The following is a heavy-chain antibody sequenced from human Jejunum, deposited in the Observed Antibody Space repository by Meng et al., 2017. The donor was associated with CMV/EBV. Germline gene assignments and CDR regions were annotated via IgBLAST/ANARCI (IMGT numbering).Heavy chain of an antibody. J-gene: IGHJ6*02. Sequence: RQSPGKGLELLANIKHDGSETNYVDSVKGRFSVSRDNAKNSLYLQMNSLRVEDTAVYYCARGSYDFWSGYHNFWRGYLPYGMDVWGQGTTVTVSS. D-gene: IGHD3-3*01. CDR2: IKHDGSET. V-gene: IGHV3-7*01. CDR3: ARGSYDFWSGYHNFWRGYLPYGMDV.